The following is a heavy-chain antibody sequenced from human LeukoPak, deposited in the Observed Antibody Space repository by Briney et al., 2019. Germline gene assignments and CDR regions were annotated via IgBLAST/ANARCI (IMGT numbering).Heavy chain of an antibody. CDR2: IYYSGST. V-gene: IGHV4-30-4*01. CDR1: GGSISSGDYY. Sequence: SETLSLTCTVSGGSISSGDYYWSWIRQPPGKGLEWIGYIYYSGSTYYNPSLKSRVTISVDTSKNQFSLKLSSVTAADTAVYYCARASGGSWTIPDYWGQGTLVTVSS. D-gene: IGHD2-15*01. J-gene: IGHJ4*02. CDR3: ARASGGSWTIPDY.